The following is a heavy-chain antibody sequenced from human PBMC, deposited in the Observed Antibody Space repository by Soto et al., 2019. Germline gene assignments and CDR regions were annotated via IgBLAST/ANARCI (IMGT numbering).Heavy chain of an antibody. Sequence: PGGSLRLSCSASGFTFSSYGMHWVRQAPGKGLEWVAVIWYDGSNKYYADSVKGRFTISRDNSKNTLYLQMNSLRAEDTAVYYCARDSAAAGHDYWGKGTLVTVSS. D-gene: IGHD6-13*01. CDR2: IWYDGSNK. V-gene: IGHV3-33*01. CDR1: GFTFSSYG. J-gene: IGHJ4*02. CDR3: ARDSAAAGHDY.